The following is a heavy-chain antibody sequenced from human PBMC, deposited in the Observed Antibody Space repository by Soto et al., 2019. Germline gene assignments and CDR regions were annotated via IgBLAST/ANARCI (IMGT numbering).Heavy chain of an antibody. J-gene: IGHJ6*03. D-gene: IGHD3-10*01. CDR1: GDTFSSYS. V-gene: IGHV1-69*08. Sequence: VASVKVSCKASGDTFSSYSISWVRQSPGQGLEWMGRIIPMVGTPNYAQKFQGRVTFSADKSTSTAYMGLNSLISDDTAVYYCATDGGSTSTSADNYYMDVWSKGTPVTVSS. CDR2: IIPMVGTP. CDR3: ATDGGSTSTSADNYYMDV.